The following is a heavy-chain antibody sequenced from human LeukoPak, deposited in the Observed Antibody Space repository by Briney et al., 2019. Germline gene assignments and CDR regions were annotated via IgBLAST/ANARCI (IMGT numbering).Heavy chain of an antibody. CDR2: ISSSSSYI. V-gene: IGHV3-21*01. J-gene: IGHJ3*02. D-gene: IGHD1-26*01. CDR3: ARGQRGSYAAFDI. Sequence: PGGSLRLSCAASGFTFSSYWMNWVRQAPGKGLEWVSSISSSSSYIYYADSVKGRFTISRDNAKNSLYLQMNSLRAEDTAVYYCARGQRGSYAAFDIWGQGTMVTVSS. CDR1: GFTFSSYW.